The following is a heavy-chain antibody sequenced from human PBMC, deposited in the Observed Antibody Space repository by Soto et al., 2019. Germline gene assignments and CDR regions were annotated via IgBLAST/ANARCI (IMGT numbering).Heavy chain of an antibody. Sequence: NPSETLSITCTVSGDSISSYYWSWIRQPPGKGLEWIGYIYYSRSTNYNPSLKRRVTISVDTSKNQFSLNLSSETAADTAVYYCARFDCCDSSGYFDFGPKWGQGTLVTVS. D-gene: IGHD3-22*01. J-gene: IGHJ4*02. CDR2: IYYSRST. CDR3: ARFDCCDSSGYFDFGPK. CDR1: GDSISSYY. V-gene: IGHV4-59*01.